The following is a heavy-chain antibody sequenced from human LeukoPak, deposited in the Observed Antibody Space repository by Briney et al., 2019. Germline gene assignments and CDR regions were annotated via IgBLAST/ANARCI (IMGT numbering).Heavy chain of an antibody. CDR3: HLVRGGGYFDY. CDR1: GGSFSGYY. V-gene: IGHV4-34*01. CDR2: INHSGDT. D-gene: IGHD3-10*01. J-gene: IGHJ4*02. Sequence: SGTLSLTCAVYGGSFSGYYWSWIRQPPGKGLEWIGEINHSGDTNYNPSLKSRITISVDTSQNLVSLNLTSVTAADTAVYYCHLVRGGGYFDYWGQGTLVIVSS.